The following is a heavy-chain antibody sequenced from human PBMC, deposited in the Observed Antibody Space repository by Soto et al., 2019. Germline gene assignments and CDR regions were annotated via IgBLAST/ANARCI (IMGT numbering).Heavy chain of an antibody. J-gene: IGHJ4*02. CDR2: ISAYNGNT. CDR3: ARDETDYDSSGSDY. V-gene: IGHV1-18*04. Sequence: ASVKVACKASGYTFTTYGFNWVRQAPGQGLEWMGWISAYNGNTNYAQKLQGRVTMTTDTSTSTAYMELRSLRSDDTAVYYCARDETDYDSSGSDYWGQGTLVTVSS. D-gene: IGHD3-22*01. CDR1: GYTFTTYG.